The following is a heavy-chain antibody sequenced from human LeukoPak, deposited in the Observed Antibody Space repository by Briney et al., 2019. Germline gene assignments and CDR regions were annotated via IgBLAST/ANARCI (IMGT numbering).Heavy chain of an antibody. CDR3: ARGDSLDY. Sequence: PSETLSLTCTVSGGSISSYYWSWIRQPPGKGLEWTGYIYYSGSTNYNPSLKSRVTISVDTSKNQFSLKLSSVTAADTAVYYCARGDSLDYWGQGTLVTVSS. J-gene: IGHJ4*02. CDR2: IYYSGST. CDR1: GGSISSYY. V-gene: IGHV4-59*01.